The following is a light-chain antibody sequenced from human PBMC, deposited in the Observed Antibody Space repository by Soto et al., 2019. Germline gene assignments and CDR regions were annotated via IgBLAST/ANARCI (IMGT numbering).Light chain of an antibody. J-gene: IGLJ2*01. CDR3: ATWDDSLSGVV. CDR1: SSNIGRNY. CDR2: DDN. Sequence: QSVLTQPPSASGTPGQRVTISCSGSSSNIGRNYVYWYQQLPGTAPKLLVFDDNQRPSGVPDRFSDSKSGTSASLTISGLRSEDEAEYYCATWDDSLSGVVFGGGTKLTVL. V-gene: IGLV1-47*02.